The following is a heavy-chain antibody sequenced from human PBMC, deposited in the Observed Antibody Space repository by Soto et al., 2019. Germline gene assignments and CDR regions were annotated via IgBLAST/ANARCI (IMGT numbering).Heavy chain of an antibody. V-gene: IGHV3-74*01. CDR3: GKEGDYGDYAVENWFDS. Sequence: EVQLVESGGGLVQPGGSLRLSCAASGFTFFAYWIHWVRQVPGKGLVWVSRINSDGSHTIYADSVRGRFTISRDNSKNTVQLQMNSLTADDAAVYYCGKEGDYGDYAVENWFDSWGQGSLVTVSS. CDR2: INSDGSHT. J-gene: IGHJ5*01. D-gene: IGHD4-17*01. CDR1: GFTFFAYW.